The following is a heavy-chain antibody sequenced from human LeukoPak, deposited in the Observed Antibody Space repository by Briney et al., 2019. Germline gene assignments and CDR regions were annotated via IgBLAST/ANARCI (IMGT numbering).Heavy chain of an antibody. J-gene: IGHJ4*02. CDR1: GIVFDDYV. CDR2: ISWNTSAK. CDR3: ARHSGDYRRHPFDY. V-gene: IGHV3-9*01. Sequence: GGSLRLSCAASGIVFDDYVMDWVRQAPGRGLEWVSGISWNTSAKGYADSAKGRFTISRDNARKTLFLQMNSPRVEDTAVYYCARHSGDYRRHPFDYWGLGTVVTVSA. D-gene: IGHD4-17*01.